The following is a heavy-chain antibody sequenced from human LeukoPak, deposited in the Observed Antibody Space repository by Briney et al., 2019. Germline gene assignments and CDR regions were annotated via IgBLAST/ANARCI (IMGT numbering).Heavy chain of an antibody. D-gene: IGHD1-7*01. CDR1: GSTFSSYN. CDR2: VSSGSSYI. V-gene: IGHV3-21*04. J-gene: IGHJ4*02. CDR3: AKGIWWNYVSYFDY. Sequence: GGSLRLSCAASGSTFSSYNMNWVRQAPGKGLEWVSSVSSGSSYIYYADSVKGRFTISRDNAKNSLYLQMNSLRAEDMALYYCAKGIWWNYVSYFDYWGQGTLVTVSS.